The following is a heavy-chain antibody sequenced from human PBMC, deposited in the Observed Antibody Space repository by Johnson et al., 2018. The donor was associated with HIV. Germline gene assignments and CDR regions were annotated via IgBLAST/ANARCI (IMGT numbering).Heavy chain of an antibody. D-gene: IGHD6-13*01. CDR2: ISGSGGST. Sequence: EVQLVESGGGLVQPGGSLRLSCAASGFTFSSYAMSWVRQAPGKGLEWVSAISGSGGSTYYADSVKGRFTISRDNSKNTLYLQMNSLRAEDTAVYYCAYPREGSSWSNDAFDIWGQGTMVTVSS. CDR1: GFTFSSYA. J-gene: IGHJ3*02. CDR3: AYPREGSSWSNDAFDI. V-gene: IGHV3-23*04.